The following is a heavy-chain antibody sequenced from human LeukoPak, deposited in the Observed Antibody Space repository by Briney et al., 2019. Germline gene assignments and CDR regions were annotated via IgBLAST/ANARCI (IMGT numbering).Heavy chain of an antibody. V-gene: IGHV3-23*01. Sequence: ETLSLTCAVSGGSISSGGYSWSWIRQAPGKGLEWVSAISGSGGSTYYADSVKGRFTISRDNSKNTLYLQMNSLRAEDTAVYYCAKGWGGGSDTLPFDYWGQGTLVTVSS. CDR2: ISGSGGST. D-gene: IGHD2-15*01. CDR3: AKGWGGGSDTLPFDY. CDR1: GGSISSGGYS. J-gene: IGHJ4*02.